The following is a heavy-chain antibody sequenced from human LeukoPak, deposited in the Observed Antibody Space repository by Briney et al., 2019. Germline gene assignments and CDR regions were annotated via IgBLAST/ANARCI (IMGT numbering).Heavy chain of an antibody. D-gene: IGHD2-15*01. CDR3: AKGYCSGGSCYSGWFDP. V-gene: IGHV3-23*01. CDR2: ISGSGGST. CDR1: GFTFSTYV. J-gene: IGHJ5*02. Sequence: GGSLRLSCAASGFTFSTYVMSWVRQAPGKGLEWVSAISGSGGSTYYADSVKGRFTISRDNSKNTLYLQMNSLRAEDTAVYYCAKGYCSGGSCYSGWFDPWGQGTLVTVSS.